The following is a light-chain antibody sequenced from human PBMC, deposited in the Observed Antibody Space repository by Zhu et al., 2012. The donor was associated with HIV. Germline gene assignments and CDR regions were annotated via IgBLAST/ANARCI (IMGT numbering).Light chain of an antibody. CDR2: NAS. V-gene: IGKV3-11*01. CDR3: QLSSN. Sequence: EIVLTQSPVTLSLSPGDRATLSCRASRSVTSHLAWYQQKPGQAPRLLIYNASNRATGIAPRFSGGGSGTDFTLTISGLEPEDFAVYYCQLSSNFGGGTRVEIK. J-gene: IGKJ4*01. CDR1: RSVTSH.